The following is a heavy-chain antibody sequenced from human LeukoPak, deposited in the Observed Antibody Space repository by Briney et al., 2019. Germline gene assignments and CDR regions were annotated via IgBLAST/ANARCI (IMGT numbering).Heavy chain of an antibody. J-gene: IGHJ4*02. CDR3: TRDYLAHAVN. CDR2: ITGDSGYM. V-gene: IGHV3-21*01. CDR1: GFTFSNYY. Sequence: GGSLRLSCAASGFTFSNYYMNWVRQAPGKGLEWVSSITGDSGYMYYADSVKGRFTISRDDAKNSLYLQMNSLRAEDTAVYYCTRDYLAHAVNWGQGTLVTVSS. D-gene: IGHD3-10*01.